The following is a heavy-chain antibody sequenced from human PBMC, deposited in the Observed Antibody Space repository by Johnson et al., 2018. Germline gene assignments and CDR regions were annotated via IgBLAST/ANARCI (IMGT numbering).Heavy chain of an antibody. D-gene: IGHD5-18*01. J-gene: IGHJ3*02. V-gene: IGHV3-73*02. CDR1: GFTFSGSA. CDR2: IRSKANSYAT. Sequence: VQLRESGGGLVQPGGSLKLSCAASGFTFSGSAMHWVRQASGKGLEWVGRIRSKANSYATAYAAAVKVRFTISRDDSKNKAYLQMKRLRAEDTAVYWCARYHGTQLWAAAFDIWGQGTMVTVSS. CDR3: ARYHGTQLWAAAFDI.